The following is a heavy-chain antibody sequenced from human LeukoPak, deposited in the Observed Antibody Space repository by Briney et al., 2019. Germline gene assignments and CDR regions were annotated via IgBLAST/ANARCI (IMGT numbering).Heavy chain of an antibody. J-gene: IGHJ4*02. D-gene: IGHD5-12*01. Sequence: KPSETLSLTCTVSGGSISSYYWSWIRQPPGKGLEWIGYIYYSGSTNYNPSLKSRVTISVDTSKDQFSLKPSSVTAADTAVYYCARVEWGYAFDYWGQGTLVTVSS. CDR1: GGSISSYY. CDR3: ARVEWGYAFDY. V-gene: IGHV4-59*01. CDR2: IYYSGST.